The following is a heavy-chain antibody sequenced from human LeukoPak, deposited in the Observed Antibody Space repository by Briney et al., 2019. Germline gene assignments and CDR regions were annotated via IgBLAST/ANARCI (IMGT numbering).Heavy chain of an antibody. D-gene: IGHD3-10*01. V-gene: IGHV4-31*03. Sequence: SETLSLTCTVSGGSISSGGYYWSWIRQHPGTGLEWIGYIYYSGSTYYNPSLKSRVTISVDTSKNQFSLKLSSVTAADTAVYYCASSDYGSGSYYSDLYFDYWGQGTLVTVSS. CDR3: ASSDYGSGSYYSDLYFDY. CDR2: IYYSGST. J-gene: IGHJ4*02. CDR1: GGSISSGGYY.